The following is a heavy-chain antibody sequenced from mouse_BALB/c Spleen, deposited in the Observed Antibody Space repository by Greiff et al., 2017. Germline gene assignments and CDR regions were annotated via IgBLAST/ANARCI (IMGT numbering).Heavy chain of an antibody. J-gene: IGHJ3*01. CDR1: GFNIKDTY. D-gene: IGHD1-1*01. Sequence: VQLEQSGAELVKPGASVKLSCTASGFNIKDTYMHWVKQRPEQGLEWIGRIDPANGNTKYDPKFQGKATITADTSSNTAYLQLSSLTSEDTAVYYCAPRVLRFAYWGQGTLVTVSA. V-gene: IGHV14-3*02. CDR3: APRVLRFAY. CDR2: IDPANGNT.